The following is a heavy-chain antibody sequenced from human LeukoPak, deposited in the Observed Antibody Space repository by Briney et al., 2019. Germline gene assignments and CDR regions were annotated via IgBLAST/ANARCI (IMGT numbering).Heavy chain of an antibody. J-gene: IGHJ4*02. D-gene: IGHD1-20*01. CDR3: ARLEYNWNPFDY. V-gene: IGHV1-2*02. CDR2: INPNSGGT. Sequence: ASVKVSCKASGYTFTGYYMHWVRQAPGQGLEWMGWINPNSGGTNYAQKFQGRVTMTRDTSISTAYMELSRLRSDDTAVYYCARLEYNWNPFDYWGQGTLVTVSS. CDR1: GYTFTGYY.